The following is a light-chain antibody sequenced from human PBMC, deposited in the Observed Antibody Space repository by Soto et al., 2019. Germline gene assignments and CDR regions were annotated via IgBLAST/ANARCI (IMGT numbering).Light chain of an antibody. CDR3: QQYSDSPLT. CDR1: QTVRTNY. V-gene: IGKV3-20*01. J-gene: IGKJ4*01. CDR2: GAS. Sequence: EIVLTQSPGTLSLSPGERATLSCRASQTVRTNYLAWFQHKPGQAPRLLIYGASRKSTGIPDRFSGSGSGTDFALTINRLEPEDFAVYFCQQYSDSPLTFGGGTKVEI.